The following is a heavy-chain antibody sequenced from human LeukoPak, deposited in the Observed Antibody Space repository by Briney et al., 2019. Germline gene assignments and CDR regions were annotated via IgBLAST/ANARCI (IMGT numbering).Heavy chain of an antibody. CDR1: GFTFSTSG. V-gene: IGHV3-33*03. J-gene: IGHJ5*02. CDR2: VLSDGNNK. Sequence: GPSLRLSCAASGFTFSTSGMDSVRLAPGKGLEWVAVVLSDGNNKYYADSMNGRFTLSRDNCKNTVYLQRNSLTAEDTAVYYCAFLTVTFDPWGQGTLVTVSS. D-gene: IGHD4-17*01. CDR3: AFLTVTFDP.